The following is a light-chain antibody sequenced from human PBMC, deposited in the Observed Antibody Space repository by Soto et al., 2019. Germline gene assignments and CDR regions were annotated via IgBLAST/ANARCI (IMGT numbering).Light chain of an antibody. CDR2: AAS. CDR3: QQYNDWPALT. CDR1: QSVGSN. V-gene: IGKV3-15*01. Sequence: ETVMTQSPATLSVSPGERATLSCRASQSVGSNVAWYQQKPGQAPRLLIHAASTRATGIPTRFSGSGSGTEFTLTINRLQSEDVAVYYCQQYNDWPALTFGGGTKVEMK. J-gene: IGKJ4*01.